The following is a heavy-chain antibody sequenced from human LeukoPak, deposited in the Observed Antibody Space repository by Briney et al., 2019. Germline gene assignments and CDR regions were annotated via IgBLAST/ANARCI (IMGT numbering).Heavy chain of an antibody. V-gene: IGHV1-18*01. D-gene: IGHD3-10*01. CDR2: ISAYNGNT. CDR3: ARGPFYGSGSYRVDY. J-gene: IGHJ4*02. Sequence: ASVKVSCKASGYTFTSYGISWVRQAPGQGLEWMGWISAYNGNTNYAQKLQGRVTMTTDTSTSTAYMELRSLRSDDTAVYYCARGPFYGSGSYRVDYRGQGTLVTVSS. CDR1: GYTFTSYG.